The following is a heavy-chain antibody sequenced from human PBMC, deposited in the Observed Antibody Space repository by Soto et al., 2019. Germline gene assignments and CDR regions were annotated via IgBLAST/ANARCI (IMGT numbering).Heavy chain of an antibody. D-gene: IGHD1-1*01. CDR3: ARDGKGAAYTHGPYYFDY. CDR1: GFTFSSYD. Sequence: GGSLRLSCAASGFTFSSYDMHWVRQATGKGLEWVSAIGTAGAINYADSVRGRFTISRDNAMRSLFLHMNSLRDEDTAVYYCARDGKGAAYTHGPYYFDYWGQGALVTVSS. J-gene: IGHJ4*02. V-gene: IGHV3-13*04. CDR2: IGTAGAI.